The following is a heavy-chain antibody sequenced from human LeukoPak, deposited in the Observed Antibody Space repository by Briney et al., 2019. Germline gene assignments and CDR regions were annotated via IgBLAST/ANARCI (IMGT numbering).Heavy chain of an antibody. V-gene: IGHV1-8*03. CDR2: LNPNSGNT. CDR1: GYTFTSYD. CDR3: ARDRYSGSYGTHFDY. Sequence: EASVKVSCKASGYTFTSYDINWVRQATGQGLEWMGWLNPNSGNTGYAQKFQGRVTITRNTSINTAYMELSSLRSEDTAVYYCARDRYSGSYGTHFDYWGQGTLVTVSS. D-gene: IGHD1-26*01. J-gene: IGHJ4*02.